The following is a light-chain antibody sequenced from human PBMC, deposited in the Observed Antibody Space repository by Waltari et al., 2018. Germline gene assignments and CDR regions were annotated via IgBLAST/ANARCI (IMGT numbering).Light chain of an antibody. CDR3: CSYAGLITSYV. CDR1: SSDVGSFNL. V-gene: IGLV2-23*02. J-gene: IGLJ1*01. CDR2: EVN. Sequence: QSALTQPASVSGSPGQSITISCTVTSSDVGSFNLVPWYQQDPGKVPNLMIYEVNKRPSGVSDRFSGSKSGNTASLTISGLQAEDEADYYCCSYAGLITSYVFGSGTKVTVL.